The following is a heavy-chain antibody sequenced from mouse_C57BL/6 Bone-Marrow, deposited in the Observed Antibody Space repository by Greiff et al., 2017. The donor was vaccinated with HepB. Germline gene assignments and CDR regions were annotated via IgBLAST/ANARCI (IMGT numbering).Heavy chain of an antibody. V-gene: IGHV1-74*01. CDR2: IHPSDSDT. CDR1: GYTFTSYW. CDR3: APYYGSRGWFAY. J-gene: IGHJ3*01. D-gene: IGHD1-1*01. Sequence: QVQLQQPGAELVKPGASVKVSCKASGYTFTSYWMHWVKQRPGQGLEWIGMIHPSDSDTNYNQKFKGKATLTVDKSSSTAYMQLSSLTSEDSAVYYCAPYYGSRGWFAYWGQGTLVTVSA.